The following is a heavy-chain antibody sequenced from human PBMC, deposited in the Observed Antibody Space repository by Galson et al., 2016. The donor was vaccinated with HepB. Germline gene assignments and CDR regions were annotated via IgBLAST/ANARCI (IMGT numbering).Heavy chain of an antibody. J-gene: IGHJ5*01. Sequence: VSCKASGDTFSSYAISWVRQAPGQGLEWMGGVIPIFAKAKYALKFQGRVTITADKSTNTAFMELSSLRSEDTAVYYCASANDFWSGYRDAGTSRWFDSWGQGTLVAVSS. CDR2: VIPIFAKA. CDR1: GDTFSSYA. CDR3: ASANDFWSGYRDAGTSRWFDS. D-gene: IGHD3-3*01. V-gene: IGHV1-69*06.